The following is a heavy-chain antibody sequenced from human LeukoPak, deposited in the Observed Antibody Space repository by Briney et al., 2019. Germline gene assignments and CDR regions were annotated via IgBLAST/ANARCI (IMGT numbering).Heavy chain of an antibody. CDR2: IYTSGST. V-gene: IGHV4-61*02. J-gene: IGHJ3*02. D-gene: IGHD3-3*01. CDR3: ARLGAAATILYAFDI. CDR1: GGSISSGSYY. Sequence: SQTLSLTCTVSGGSISSGSYYWSWIRQPAGKGLEWIGRIYTSGSTNYNPSLKSRVTISVDTSKNQFSLKLSSVTAADTAVYYCARLGAAATILYAFDIWGQGTMVTVSS.